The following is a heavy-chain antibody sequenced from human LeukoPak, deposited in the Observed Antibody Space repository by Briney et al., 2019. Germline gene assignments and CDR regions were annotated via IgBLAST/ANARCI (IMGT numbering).Heavy chain of an antibody. Sequence: PSQTLSLTCTVSGDSISSGDYYWSWIRQPPGKGLEWIGYIYYSGSTSYNPSLKSRVTISGDTSKNQFSLKLSSVTAADMAVYYCARDRGSSGVDCWGQGTLVTVSS. V-gene: IGHV4-30-4*08. D-gene: IGHD2-15*01. CDR1: GDSISSGDYY. J-gene: IGHJ4*02. CDR3: ARDRGSSGVDC. CDR2: IYYSGST.